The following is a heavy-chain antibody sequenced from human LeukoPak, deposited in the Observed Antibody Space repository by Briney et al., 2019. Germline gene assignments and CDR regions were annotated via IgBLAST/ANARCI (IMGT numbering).Heavy chain of an antibody. CDR3: AKDSGSGSYMDY. D-gene: IGHD3-10*01. CDR1: GFTFSSYA. Sequence: GGSLRLSCVGSGFTFSSYAMSWVRQAPGKGLEWVSSITPNGGSTYYADSVKGRFTISRDNSKNTLYLQMNSLRAEDTAVYYCAKDSGSGSYMDYWGQGTLVTVSS. V-gene: IGHV3-23*01. J-gene: IGHJ4*02. CDR2: ITPNGGST.